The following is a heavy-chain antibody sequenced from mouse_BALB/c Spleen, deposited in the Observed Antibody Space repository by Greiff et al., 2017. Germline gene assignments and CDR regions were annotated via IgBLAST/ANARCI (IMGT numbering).Heavy chain of an antibody. Sequence: EVKLMESGGGLVQPGGSRKLSCAASGFTFSSFGMHWVRQAPEKGLEWVAYISSGSSTIYYADTVKGRFTISRDNPKNTLFLQMTSLRSEDTAMYYCARGEYGRMDYWGQGTSVTVSS. V-gene: IGHV5-17*02. D-gene: IGHD2-10*02. J-gene: IGHJ4*01. CDR1: GFTFSSFG. CDR2: ISSGSSTI. CDR3: ARGEYGRMDY.